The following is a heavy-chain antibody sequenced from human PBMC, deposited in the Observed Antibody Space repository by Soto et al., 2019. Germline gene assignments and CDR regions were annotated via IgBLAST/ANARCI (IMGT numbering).Heavy chain of an antibody. CDR2: IYYSGST. V-gene: IGHV4-39*01. J-gene: IGHJ5*02. CDR3: ARALFGRSTWFDP. D-gene: IGHD3-16*01. Sequence: SETLSLTCTVSGGSISSGDYYWNWIRQPPGKGLEWIGSIYYSGSTYYNPSLKSRITISVDTSKNQFSLRLSSVTAADTAVFYWARALFGRSTWFDPWGQGTLVTVPQ. CDR1: GGSISSGDYY.